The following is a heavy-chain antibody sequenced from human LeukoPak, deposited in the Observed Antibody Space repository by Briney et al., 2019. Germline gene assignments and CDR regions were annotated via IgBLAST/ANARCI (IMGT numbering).Heavy chain of an antibody. V-gene: IGHV4-30-4*08. J-gene: IGHJ4*02. CDR2: IYYSGST. CDR1: GGSISSGDYY. D-gene: IGHD2-2*01. Sequence: PSETLSLTCTVSGGSISSGDYYWSWIRQPPGKGLEWIGYIYYSGSTYYNPSLKSRVTISVDTSENQFSLKLSSVTAADTAVYYCDRVGSVYCSSTSCCDYWGQGTLVTVSS. CDR3: DRVGSVYCSSTSCCDY.